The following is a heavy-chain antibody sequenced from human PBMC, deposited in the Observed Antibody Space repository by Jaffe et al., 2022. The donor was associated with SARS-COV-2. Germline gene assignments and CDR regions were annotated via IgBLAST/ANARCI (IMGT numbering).Heavy chain of an antibody. CDR3: ARDQSSGLRTQIDY. CDR1: GFTFSSYG. Sequence: QVQLVESGGGVVQPGRSLRLSCAASGFTFSSYGMHWVRQAPGKGLEWVAVIWYDGSNKYYADSVKGRFTISRDNSKNTLYLQMNSLRAEDTAVYYCARDQSSGLRTQIDYWGQGTLVTVSS. D-gene: IGHD6-19*01. J-gene: IGHJ4*02. CDR2: IWYDGSNK. V-gene: IGHV3-33*01.